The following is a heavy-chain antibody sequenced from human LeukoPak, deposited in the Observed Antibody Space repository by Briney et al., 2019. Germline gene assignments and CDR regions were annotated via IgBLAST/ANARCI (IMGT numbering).Heavy chain of an antibody. D-gene: IGHD1-1*01. V-gene: IGHV1-18*01. CDR1: GYTSTSYG. J-gene: IGHJ5*02. CDR3: ARDRLERSNEWFDP. Sequence: ASVKVSCKASGYTSTSYGISWVRQAPGQGLEWMGWISAYNGNTNYAQKLQGRVTMTTDTSTSTAYMELRSLRSDDTAVYYCARDRLERSNEWFDPWGQGTLVTVSS. CDR2: ISAYNGNT.